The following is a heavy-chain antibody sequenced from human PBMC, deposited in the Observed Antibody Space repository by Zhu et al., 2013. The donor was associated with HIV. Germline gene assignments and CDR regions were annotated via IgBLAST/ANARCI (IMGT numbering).Heavy chain of an antibody. CDR1: GGTFSSYT. V-gene: IGHV1-69*02. D-gene: IGHD6-13*01. CDR3: ARVGIPGIAAARSAGGTYYYYGMDV. J-gene: IGHJ6*01. CDR2: IIPILGIA. Sequence: QVQLVQSGAEVKKPGSSVKVSCKASGGTFSSYTISWVRQAPGQGLEWMGRIIPILGIANYAQKFQGRVTITADKSTSTAYMELSSLRSEDTAVYYCARVGIPGIAAARSAGGTYYYYGMDVWGQGTTGHRLL.